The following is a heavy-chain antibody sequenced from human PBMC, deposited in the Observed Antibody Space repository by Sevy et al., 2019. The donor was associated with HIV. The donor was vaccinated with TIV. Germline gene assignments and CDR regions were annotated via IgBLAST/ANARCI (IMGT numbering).Heavy chain of an antibody. V-gene: IGHV3-15*01. CDR2: IKSKTDGGTT. J-gene: IGHJ4*02. CDR1: GFTFSNAW. D-gene: IGHD1-26*01. Sequence: GGSLRLSCADSGFTFSNAWMSWVRQAPGKGLEWVGRIKSKTDGGTTDYAAPVKGRFTISRDDSKNTLYLQMNSLKTEDTAVYYCTTGPVGATTTYWGQGTLVTVSS. CDR3: TTGPVGATTTY.